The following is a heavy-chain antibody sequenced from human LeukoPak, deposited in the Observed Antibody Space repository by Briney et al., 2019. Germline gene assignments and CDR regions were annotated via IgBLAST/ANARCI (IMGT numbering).Heavy chain of an antibody. CDR1: CGSISSYY. CDR2: IYTSGST. V-gene: IGHV4-4*07. CDR3: ARDRAAPSWNFDY. J-gene: IGHJ4*02. Sequence: SEPLSLPCSVACGSISSYYWSWIRPPAGKGLEWIGRIYTSGSTNYNPSLTSRVTISLDTSKNQFSLKLSSVTAADTAVYYCARDRAAPSWNFDYWGQGTLVTVSS. D-gene: IGHD6-6*01.